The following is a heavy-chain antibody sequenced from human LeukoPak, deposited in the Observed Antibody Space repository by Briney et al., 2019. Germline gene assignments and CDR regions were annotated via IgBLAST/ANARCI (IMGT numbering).Heavy chain of an antibody. CDR1: GYSFTSYW. CDR2: IYPGDSYT. D-gene: IGHD3-22*01. Sequence: GESLKISCKGSGYSFTSYWIGWVRQMPGKGLYWMGIIYPGDSYTRYSPSFQGQVTISADKSISTAYLQWSSLKASTTAMYHCARPGQSGYYWFGFDSWGQGPLLTVSS. J-gene: IGHJ4*02. V-gene: IGHV5-51*01. CDR3: ARPGQSGYYWFGFDS.